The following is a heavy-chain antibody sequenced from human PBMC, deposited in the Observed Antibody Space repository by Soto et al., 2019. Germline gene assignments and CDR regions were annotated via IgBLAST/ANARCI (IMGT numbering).Heavy chain of an antibody. CDR1: GFTFSSYW. J-gene: IGHJ6*02. CDR3: ARDLGRTAAGYYYYYAMDV. V-gene: IGHV3-7*01. CDR2: IKGDGSEK. D-gene: IGHD2-2*01. Sequence: GSLRLSCAASGFTFSSYWMNWVRQVPGKGLEWVANIKGDGSEKYFVDSVKGRFTISRDNAKNSLYLQMNSLRAEDTATYYCARDLGRTAAGYYYYYAMDVWGQGTTVTVSS.